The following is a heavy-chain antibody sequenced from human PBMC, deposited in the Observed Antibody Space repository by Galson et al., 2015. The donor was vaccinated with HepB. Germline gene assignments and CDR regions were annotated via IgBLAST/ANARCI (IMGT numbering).Heavy chain of an antibody. CDR1: GFTVSSNY. V-gene: IGHV4-4*07. Sequence: LRLSCAASGFTVSSNYMSWIRQPAGKGLEWIGRIYTSGSTNYNPSLKSRVTMSVDTSKNQFSLKLSSVTAADTAVYYCARDSLIIWGQGTLVTVSS. CDR2: IYTSGST. CDR3: ARDSLII. D-gene: IGHD2-8*01. J-gene: IGHJ4*02.